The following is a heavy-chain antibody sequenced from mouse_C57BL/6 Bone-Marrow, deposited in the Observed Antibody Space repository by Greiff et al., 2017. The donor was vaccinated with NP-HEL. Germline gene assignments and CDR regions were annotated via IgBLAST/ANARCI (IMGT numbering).Heavy chain of an antibody. CDR3: AREGGLRRRTYAMDY. Sequence: EVKLMESEGGLVQPGSSMPLSCTASGFTFRDYYMAWVRQVPEKGLEWVANINYDGSSTYYLDSLKSRFIISRDNAKNILYLQMSSLKSEDTATYYCAREGGLRRRTYAMDYWGQGTSVTVSS. D-gene: IGHD2-4*01. J-gene: IGHJ4*01. CDR1: GFTFRDYY. CDR2: INYDGSST. V-gene: IGHV5-16*01.